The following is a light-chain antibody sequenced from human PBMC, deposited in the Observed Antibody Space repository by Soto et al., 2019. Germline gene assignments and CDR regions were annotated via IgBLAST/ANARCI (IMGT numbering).Light chain of an antibody. CDR3: QVWDSSSDHVV. CDR1: NIGRKS. CDR2: YDS. V-gene: IGLV3-21*04. Sequence: SYELTQPPSVSVAPGKTARITCGGHNIGRKSVHWYQQKPGQAPVLVIYYDSDRPSGIPERFSGSNSVNTATLTISRVEAGDEADYYCQVWDSSSDHVVFGGGTKLTVL. J-gene: IGLJ2*01.